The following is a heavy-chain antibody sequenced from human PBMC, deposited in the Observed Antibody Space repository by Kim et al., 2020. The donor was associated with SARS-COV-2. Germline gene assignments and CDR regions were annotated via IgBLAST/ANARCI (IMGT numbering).Heavy chain of an antibody. J-gene: IGHJ6*02. V-gene: IGHV1-69*13. Sequence: SVKVSCKASGGTFSSYAISWVRQAPGQGLEWMGGIIPIFGTANYAQKFQGRVTITADESTSTAYMELSSLRSEDTAVYYCASRVDSSGYFNSNYYYYGMDVWGQGTTVTVSS. CDR1: GGTFSSYA. CDR2: IIPIFGTA. D-gene: IGHD3-22*01. CDR3: ASRVDSSGYFNSNYYYYGMDV.